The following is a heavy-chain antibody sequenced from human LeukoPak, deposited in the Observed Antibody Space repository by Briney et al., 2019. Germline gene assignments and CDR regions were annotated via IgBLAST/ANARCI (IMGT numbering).Heavy chain of an antibody. CDR2: IRYDGSNK. CDR3: AKDANSGYDYVGVLDY. V-gene: IGHV3-30*02. J-gene: IGHJ4*02. CDR1: GFTFSSYG. D-gene: IGHD5-12*01. Sequence: PGGSLRLSRAASGFTFSSYGMHWVRQAPGKGLEWVAFIRYDGSNKYYADSVKGRFTISRDNSKNTLYLQMNSLRAEDTAVYYCAKDANSGYDYVGVLDYWGQGTLVTVSS.